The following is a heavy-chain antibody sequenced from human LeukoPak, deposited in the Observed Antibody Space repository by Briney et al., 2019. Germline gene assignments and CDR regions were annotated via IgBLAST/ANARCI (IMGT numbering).Heavy chain of an antibody. Sequence: PGGSLRLSCAASGFTFSSYGMHWVRQAPGKGLEWVLGISWNSGSIGYADSVKGRFTISRDNAKNSLYLQMNSLRPEDTALYYCAKAPWSGSGFGDLSPYYFDYWGQGTLVTVSS. J-gene: IGHJ4*02. D-gene: IGHD3-10*01. CDR2: ISWNSGSI. V-gene: IGHV3-9*01. CDR1: GFTFSSYG. CDR3: AKAPWSGSGFGDLSPYYFDY.